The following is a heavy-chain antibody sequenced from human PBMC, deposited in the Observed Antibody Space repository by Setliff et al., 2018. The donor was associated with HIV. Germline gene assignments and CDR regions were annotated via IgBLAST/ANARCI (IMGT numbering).Heavy chain of an antibody. Sequence: SETLSLTCAVYGGSLSDYYWSWIRQPPGKGLEWIAEINRSGTPNYNPSLESRVTISVDSSKNRVSLKLSSVTAADTAVYYCAVPGTSGTYYRVFDYWGQGVQVTVSS. D-gene: IGHD3-10*01. J-gene: IGHJ4*02. CDR1: GGSLSDYY. CDR2: INRSGTP. V-gene: IGHV4-34*01. CDR3: AVPGTSGTYYRVFDY.